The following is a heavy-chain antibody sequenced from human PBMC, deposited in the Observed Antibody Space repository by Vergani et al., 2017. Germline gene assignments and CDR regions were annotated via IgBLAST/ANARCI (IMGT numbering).Heavy chain of an antibody. J-gene: IGHJ5*02. D-gene: IGHD3-3*01. CDR3: ATVRPLEWFLLEFDP. V-gene: IGHV3-30*03. CDR1: GFTFSSYG. Sequence: QVQLVESGGGVVQPGRSLRLSCAASGFTFSSYGMHWVRQAPGKGLEWVAVISYDGSNKYYADSVKGRFTISRDNSKNTLYLQMNSLRAEDTAVYYCATVRPLEWFLLEFDPWGQGTLVTVSS. CDR2: ISYDGSNK.